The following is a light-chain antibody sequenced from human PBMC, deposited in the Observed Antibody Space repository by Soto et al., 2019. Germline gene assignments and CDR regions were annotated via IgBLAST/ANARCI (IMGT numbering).Light chain of an antibody. V-gene: IGKV1-5*01. J-gene: IGKJ2*01. CDR3: HTYNSYSLHT. CDR1: QSVSRR. CDR2: DAS. Sequence: DIQMTQSPSTLSASVGDRITITCXXSQSVSRRXAWFQQKPGKAPKLLIYDASSLESGVPSRFSGRGSGTEFTLTISSLQPDDCATYYCHTYNSYSLHTFGQGTKLEIK.